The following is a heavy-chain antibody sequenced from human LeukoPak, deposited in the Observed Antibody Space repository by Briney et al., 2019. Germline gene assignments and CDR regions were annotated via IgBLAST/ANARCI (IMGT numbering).Heavy chain of an antibody. Sequence: GRSLRLSCTASGFTFGDHAMSWLRQAPGKGLEWVGFIRSKAYGGTTEYAASVKGRFTISRDDSKSIAYLQMNSLKTEDTAVYYCTVSSTSWFLFDYWGQGTLVTVSS. CDR1: GFTFGDHA. V-gene: IGHV3-49*03. J-gene: IGHJ4*02. CDR3: TVSSTSWFLFDY. CDR2: IRSKAYGGTT. D-gene: IGHD2-2*01.